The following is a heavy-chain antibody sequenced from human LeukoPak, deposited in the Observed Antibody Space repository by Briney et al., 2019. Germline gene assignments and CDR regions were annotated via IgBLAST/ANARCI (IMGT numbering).Heavy chain of an antibody. V-gene: IGHV1-2*02. Sequence: APVKVSCKASGYTFTGYYMHWVRQAPGQGLEWMGWINPNSGGTNYAQKFQGRVTMTRDTSISTAYMELSRLRSDDTALYYCASELPGENGMDVWGQGTTVTVSS. CDR1: GYTFTGYY. CDR3: ASELPGENGMDV. D-gene: IGHD1-7*01. J-gene: IGHJ6*02. CDR2: INPNSGGT.